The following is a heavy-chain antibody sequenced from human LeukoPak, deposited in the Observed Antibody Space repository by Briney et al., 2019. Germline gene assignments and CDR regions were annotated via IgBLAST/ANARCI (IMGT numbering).Heavy chain of an antibody. D-gene: IGHD5-18*01. CDR2: INTNTGNP. CDR1: GYTFTSYA. Sequence: GASVKVSCKDSGYTFTSYAMNWVRQAPGQGLEWMGWINTNTGNPTYAQGFTGRFVFSLDTSVSTAYLQVSSLKADDTAVYYCARVNVEKAMGIYYYGMDVWGQGTTVTVSS. J-gene: IGHJ6*02. V-gene: IGHV7-4-1*02. CDR3: ARVNVEKAMGIYYYGMDV.